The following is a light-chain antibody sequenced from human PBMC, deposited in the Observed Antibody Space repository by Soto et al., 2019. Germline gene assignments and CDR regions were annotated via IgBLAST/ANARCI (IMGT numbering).Light chain of an antibody. J-gene: IGKJ1*01. CDR2: GAS. Sequence: ASQNVYEYVAWYQQKHGQDPRLIIYGASKRATCITARFSGSGSGTEFTLTISSMQSEDFAVYYCQLYNIWPRAFGQRANVDI. CDR3: QLYNIWPRA. CDR1: QNVYEY. V-gene: IGKV3-15*01.